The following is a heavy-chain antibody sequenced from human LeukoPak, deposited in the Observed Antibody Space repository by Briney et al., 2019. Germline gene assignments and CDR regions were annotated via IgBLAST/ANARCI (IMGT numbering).Heavy chain of an antibody. V-gene: IGHV4-59*01. Sequence: ETLSLTCTVSDGSITNNDWSWVRQTPGKGLEFIGYVHYSGTTNYNPSLRSRVTISIDTSRKHFFLKLKSVTAADTAVYYCARAIAAAGYDESAFDIWGQGTMVTVSS. CDR2: VHYSGTT. J-gene: IGHJ3*02. CDR3: ARAIAAAGYDESAFDI. D-gene: IGHD6-13*01. CDR1: DGSITNND.